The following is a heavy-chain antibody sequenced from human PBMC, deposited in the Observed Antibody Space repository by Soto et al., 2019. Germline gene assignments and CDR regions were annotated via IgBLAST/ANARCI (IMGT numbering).Heavy chain of an antibody. J-gene: IGHJ4*02. Sequence: SETLSLTCTVSGGSISSGVYCWGWIRQHPGKGLEWIGYISYSGSTYYNPSLKSRVTISVDTSKNQFSLELSSVAAADTAVYYCAKSDGGWYQFDYWGQGTLVTVSS. CDR2: ISYSGST. D-gene: IGHD6-19*01. CDR3: AKSDGGWYQFDY. V-gene: IGHV4-31*03. CDR1: GGSISSGVYC.